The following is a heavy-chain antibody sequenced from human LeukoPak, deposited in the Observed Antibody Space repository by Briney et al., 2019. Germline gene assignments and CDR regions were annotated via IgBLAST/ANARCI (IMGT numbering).Heavy chain of an antibody. Sequence: ESGPTLVNPTQTLTLTCTFSGFSLSTSGVGVGWIRQPPGKALEWLALIYWDDDKRYIPSLESRLTITKDTSKNQVALTMTNMDPVDTATYYCAHSTLGEWLVPFDYWGQGNLVTVSS. CDR2: IYWDDDK. V-gene: IGHV2-5*02. CDR1: GFSLSTSGVG. J-gene: IGHJ4*02. CDR3: AHSTLGEWLVPFDY. D-gene: IGHD3-16*01.